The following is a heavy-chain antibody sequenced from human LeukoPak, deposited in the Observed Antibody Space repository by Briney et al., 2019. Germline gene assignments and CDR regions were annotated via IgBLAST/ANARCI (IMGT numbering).Heavy chain of an antibody. CDR3: ARDGYSSDYFDY. V-gene: IGHV3-21*01. J-gene: IGHJ4*02. D-gene: IGHD5-18*01. CDR1: GFTFSSYS. Sequence: PGGSLRLSCAASGFTFSSYSMNWVRQAPGKGLEWVSSISSSSSYIYYADPVKGRFTISRDNAKNSLYLQMNSLRAEDTAVYYCARDGYSSDYFDYWGQGTLVTVSS. CDR2: ISSSSSYI.